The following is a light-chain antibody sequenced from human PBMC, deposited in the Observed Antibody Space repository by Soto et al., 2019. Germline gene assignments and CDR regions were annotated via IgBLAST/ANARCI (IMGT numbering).Light chain of an antibody. J-gene: IGLJ2*01. CDR2: EVS. CDR3: SSYAGSNKV. Sequence: QSALTQPPSASGSPGQSVTISCTGTSSDVGGYNYVSRYQQHPGKAPKLMIYEVSKRPSGVPDRFSGSKSGNTASLTVSGLQAEDEADYYCSSYAGSNKVFGGGTKVTVL. CDR1: SSDVGGYNY. V-gene: IGLV2-8*01.